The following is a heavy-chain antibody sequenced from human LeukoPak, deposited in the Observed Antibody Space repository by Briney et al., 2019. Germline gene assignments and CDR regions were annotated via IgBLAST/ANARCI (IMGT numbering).Heavy chain of an antibody. CDR1: GFSFSSYW. CDR2: IRSDGTST. CDR3: ARDLGSGTPLDC. J-gene: IGHJ4*02. Sequence: GGSLRLSCEASGFSFSSYWMHWVRQAPGEGPVWVSLIRSDGTSTSYADSVKGRFTISRDNAKNTLYLQMSSLRAEDTAVYFCARDLGSGTPLDCRGQGTLVTVSS. V-gene: IGHV3-74*01. D-gene: IGHD1-7*01.